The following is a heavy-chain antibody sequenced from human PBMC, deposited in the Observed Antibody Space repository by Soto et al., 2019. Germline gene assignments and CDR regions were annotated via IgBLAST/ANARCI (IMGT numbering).Heavy chain of an antibody. Sequence: GASVKVSCKASGYTFTGYYMHWVRQAPGQGLEWMGWINPNSGGTNYAQKFQGWVTMTRDTSISTAYMELSRLRSDDTAVYYCARDRRGIAAAGTYYGMDVWGQGTTVTVSS. CDR2: INPNSGGT. CDR3: ARDRRGIAAAGTYYGMDV. D-gene: IGHD6-13*01. J-gene: IGHJ6*02. V-gene: IGHV1-2*04. CDR1: GYTFTGYY.